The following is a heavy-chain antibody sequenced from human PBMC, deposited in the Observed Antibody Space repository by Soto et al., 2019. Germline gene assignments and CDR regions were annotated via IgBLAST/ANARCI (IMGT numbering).Heavy chain of an antibody. V-gene: IGHV1-69*12. D-gene: IGHD3-10*01. Sequence: QVQLVQSGAEVKKPGSSVKVSCKASGGTFSSYAISWVRQAPGQGLEWMGGIIPIFGTANYAQKFQGRVTITADESTSTAYMELSSLRSEDTAVYYCAATLQRGSVYYLVRMDYWGQGTLVTVSS. CDR3: AATLQRGSVYYLVRMDY. CDR1: GGTFSSYA. J-gene: IGHJ4*02. CDR2: IIPIFGTA.